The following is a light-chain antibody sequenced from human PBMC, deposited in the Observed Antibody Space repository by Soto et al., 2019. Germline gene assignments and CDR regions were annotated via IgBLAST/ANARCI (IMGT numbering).Light chain of an antibody. V-gene: IGLV1-40*01. Sequence: QAVVTQPPSVSGAPGQRVTISCTGSSSNIGAGYDVHWYQQLPGTAPKLLIYGNSNRPSGVPDRFSGSKSGTSASLAITGLQAEDEADYYCQSYDSSLSGVDVFGTGTKLTVL. CDR2: GNS. CDR1: SSNIGAGYD. J-gene: IGLJ1*01. CDR3: QSYDSSLSGVDV.